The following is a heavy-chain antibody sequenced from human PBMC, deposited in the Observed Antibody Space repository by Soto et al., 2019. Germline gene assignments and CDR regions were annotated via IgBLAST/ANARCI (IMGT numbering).Heavy chain of an antibody. CDR3: ARMIAAAGTDRLYGMDV. D-gene: IGHD6-13*01. CDR2: IGTAGDT. Sequence: GGSLRLSCAASGFTFSSYDMHWVRQATGKGLEWVSAIGTAGDTHYPGSVKGRFTISRGNAKNSLYLQMNSLRAGDTAVYYCARMIAAAGTDRLYGMDVWGQGTTVTVSS. CDR1: GFTFSSYD. V-gene: IGHV3-13*01. J-gene: IGHJ6*02.